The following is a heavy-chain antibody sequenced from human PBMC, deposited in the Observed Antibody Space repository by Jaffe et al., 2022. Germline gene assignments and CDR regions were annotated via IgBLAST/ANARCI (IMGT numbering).Heavy chain of an antibody. V-gene: IGHV1-3*01. CDR3: ARSGGGGYGSFDS. CDR2: INAGNGNT. J-gene: IGHJ4*02. D-gene: IGHD5-12*01. Sequence: QVQLVQSGAEVKEPGASVKASCKTSGYTFTAYAMHWVRQAPGQGLEWMGWINAGNGNTKYSQKLQGRVTITINTSASTAYMELSSLRSEDTAVYYCARSGGGGYGSFDSWGQGTLVTVSS. CDR1: GYTFTAYA.